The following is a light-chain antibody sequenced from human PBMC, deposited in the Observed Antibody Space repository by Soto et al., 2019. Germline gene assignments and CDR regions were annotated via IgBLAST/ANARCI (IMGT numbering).Light chain of an antibody. Sequence: DIVMTQSPLSLPVTPGEPASISCRSSQSLQHSNGYNYLDWYLQKPGQSPQILFYLASNRASGVPDRFSGSGSGPDFTLKISRVEAEDVGVYYCMQALQTPAFGQGTKVEIK. J-gene: IGKJ1*01. CDR2: LAS. CDR3: MQALQTPA. V-gene: IGKV2-28*01. CDR1: QSLQHSNGYNY.